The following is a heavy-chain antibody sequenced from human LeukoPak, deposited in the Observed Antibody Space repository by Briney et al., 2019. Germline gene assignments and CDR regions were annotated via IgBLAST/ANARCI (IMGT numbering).Heavy chain of an antibody. D-gene: IGHD5-12*01. Sequence: GGSLRLSCAASGFTFSSYAMHWVRQAPGKGLEWVAVISYDGSNKYYADSVKGRFTISRDNSKNTLYLQMNSLRAKDTAVYYCARDKLVATMDFDYWGQGTLVTVSS. CDR2: ISYDGSNK. J-gene: IGHJ4*02. CDR3: ARDKLVATMDFDY. CDR1: GFTFSSYA. V-gene: IGHV3-30-3*01.